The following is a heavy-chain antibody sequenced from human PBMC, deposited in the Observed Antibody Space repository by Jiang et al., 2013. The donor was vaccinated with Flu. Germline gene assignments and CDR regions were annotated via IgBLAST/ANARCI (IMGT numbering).Heavy chain of an antibody. V-gene: IGHV1-46*01. J-gene: IGHJ4*02. Sequence: SVKVSCKTSGYTFASYYIHWVRQAPGQGLEWVGMVNPSDGSDSYAQNLQDRVTMTWDTHTSTVYMELRSLRSEDSAVYYCLGYSNGYVNDYWGQGTLVTVSS. CDR2: VNPSDGSD. CDR3: LGYSNGYVNDY. CDR1: GYTFASYY. D-gene: IGHD5-18*01.